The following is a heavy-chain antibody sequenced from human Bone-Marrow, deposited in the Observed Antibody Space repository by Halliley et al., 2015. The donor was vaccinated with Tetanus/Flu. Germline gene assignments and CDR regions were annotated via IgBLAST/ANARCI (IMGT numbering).Heavy chain of an antibody. J-gene: IGHJ4*02. D-gene: IGHD3-22*01. Sequence: GDTSYAQKFPGRLPMIKDPSASTAYMGLRSLTSDDAAVYYCARDPSNSSGRRAYFDYWGQGTLVTVSS. CDR2: GDT. V-gene: IGHV1-18*01. CDR3: ARDPSNSSGRRAYFDY.